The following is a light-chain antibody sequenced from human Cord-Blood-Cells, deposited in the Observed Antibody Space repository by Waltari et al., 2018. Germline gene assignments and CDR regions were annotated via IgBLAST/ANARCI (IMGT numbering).Light chain of an antibody. CDR1: SSDVGSYNL. CDR2: EGS. V-gene: IGLV2-23*01. Sequence: QSALPQPASVSGSPGPSITIPCTGTSSDVGSYNLVSWYQQHPGKAPKLMIYEGSKRPSGVSNRFSGSKSGNTASLTISGLQAEDEADYYCCSYAGSSTVVFGGGTKLTVL. CDR3: CSYAGSSTVV. J-gene: IGLJ2*01.